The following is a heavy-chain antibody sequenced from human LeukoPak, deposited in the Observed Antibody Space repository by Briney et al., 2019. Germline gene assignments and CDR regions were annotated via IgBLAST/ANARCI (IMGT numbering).Heavy chain of an antibody. Sequence: SETLSLTCAVYGGSFSGYYWSWIRQPPGKGLEWIGEINHSGSTNYNPSLKSRVTISVDTSKNQFSLKLSSVTAADTAVYYCARPPYPSSGTYYFYYWGQGTLDTVSS. V-gene: IGHV4-34*01. D-gene: IGHD3-10*01. CDR3: ARPPYPSSGTYYFYY. CDR2: INHSGST. CDR1: GGSFSGYY. J-gene: IGHJ4*02.